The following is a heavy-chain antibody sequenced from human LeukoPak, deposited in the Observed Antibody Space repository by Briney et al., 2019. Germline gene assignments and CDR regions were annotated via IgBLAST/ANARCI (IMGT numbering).Heavy chain of an antibody. V-gene: IGHV3-30*02. D-gene: IGHD3-22*01. CDR1: GFTFSNYG. CDR2: IRYDGSNK. Sequence: PGGSLRLSCAASGFTFSNYGMHWVRQAPGKGLEWVAFIRYDGSNKYYADSVKGRFTISRDNSKNTLYLQMNSLRAEDTAVYYCARYDSSGYYFGYWGQGTLVTVSS. J-gene: IGHJ4*02. CDR3: ARYDSSGYYFGY.